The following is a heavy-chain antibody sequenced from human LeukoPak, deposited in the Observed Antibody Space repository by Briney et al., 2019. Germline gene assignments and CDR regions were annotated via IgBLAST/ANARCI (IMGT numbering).Heavy chain of an antibody. CDR3: ARVYNWNQHLDY. J-gene: IGHJ4*02. Sequence: PSETLSLTCTVSGGSIINNNYYYWGWVRQPPGKGLEWIGSIYYGGSTYYNPSLKSRVTISADTSKNQFSLKLSSVTATDTAVYYCARVYNWNQHLDYWGQGSLVTVSS. V-gene: IGHV4-39*01. CDR2: IYYGGST. D-gene: IGHD1-1*01. CDR1: GGSIINNNYYY.